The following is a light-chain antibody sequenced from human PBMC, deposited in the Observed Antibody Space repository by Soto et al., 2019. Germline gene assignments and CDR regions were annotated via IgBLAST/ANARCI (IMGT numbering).Light chain of an antibody. CDR1: QSVSSY. CDR2: EAS. Sequence: EIVLTQSPATLSLSPGERATLSCRASQSVSSYLAWYQQKPGQDPRLLIYEASNRATGIPARFSGSGSGTDFTLTISSLEPEDFAVYYCQQRSNWPTWTFGQGTKVEIK. V-gene: IGKV3-11*01. CDR3: QQRSNWPTWT. J-gene: IGKJ1*01.